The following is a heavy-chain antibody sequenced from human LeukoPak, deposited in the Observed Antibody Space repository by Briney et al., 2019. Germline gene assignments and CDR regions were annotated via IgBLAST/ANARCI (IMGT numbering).Heavy chain of an antibody. CDR2: IKQDGSEK. J-gene: IGHJ4*02. Sequence: GGSLRLSCAASGFIFSSYWMSWVRQAPGKGLEWVANIKQDGSEKYYVDSVKGRFTISRDNAKNSLYLQMNSLRAEDTAVYYCTRSPGGEWLDYWGQGTLVTVSS. CDR3: TRSPGGEWLDY. CDR1: GFIFSSYW. D-gene: IGHD3-16*01. V-gene: IGHV3-7*01.